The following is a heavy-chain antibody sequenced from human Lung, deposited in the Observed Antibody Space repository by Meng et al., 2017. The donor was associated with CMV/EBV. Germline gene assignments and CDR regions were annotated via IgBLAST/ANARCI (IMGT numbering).Heavy chain of an antibody. V-gene: IGHV3-21*01. CDR2: ISSSSTYI. CDR3: ARETGSSGWYGPGY. D-gene: IGHD6-19*01. Sequence: GGSLRLSCAASGFNFRTYSMNWVRQAPGKGLEWVSSISSSSTYIYYADSVKGQFNISRDNAKNSLYLQMNSLRAEDTAVYYCARETGSSGWYGPGYWGQGTLVTVSS. CDR1: GFNFRTYS. J-gene: IGHJ4*02.